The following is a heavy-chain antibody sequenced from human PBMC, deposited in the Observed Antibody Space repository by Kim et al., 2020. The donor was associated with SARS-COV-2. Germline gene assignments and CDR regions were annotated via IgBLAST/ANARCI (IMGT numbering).Heavy chain of an antibody. CDR1: GFTFRLYA. D-gene: IGHD2-21*02. CDR3: AKVSRYCGGDTCQGYVDS. CDR2: ISGGDGRP. V-gene: IGHV3-23*01. J-gene: IGHJ4*02. Sequence: GGSLRLSCATSGFTFRLYAMTWVRQAPGKGLEWVSGISGGDGRPYYADSVRGRFTISRDNSKNTLYVQMDSLRAGDTAMYYCAKVSRYCGGDTCQGYVDSGGRGTLVTVSS.